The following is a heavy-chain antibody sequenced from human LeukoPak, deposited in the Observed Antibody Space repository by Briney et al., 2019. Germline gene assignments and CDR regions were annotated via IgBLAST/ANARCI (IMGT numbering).Heavy chain of an antibody. D-gene: IGHD3-3*01. CDR3: ARDLVGDFWSGYLYGMDV. CDR1: GFTFSSYG. J-gene: IGHJ6*02. CDR2: IWYDGSNK. Sequence: GSLRLSCAASGFTFSSYGMHWVRQAPGKGLEWVAVIWYDGSNKYYADSVKGRFTISRDNPKNTLYLQMNSLRAEDTAVYYCARDLVGDFWSGYLYGMDVWGQGTTVTVSS. V-gene: IGHV3-33*01.